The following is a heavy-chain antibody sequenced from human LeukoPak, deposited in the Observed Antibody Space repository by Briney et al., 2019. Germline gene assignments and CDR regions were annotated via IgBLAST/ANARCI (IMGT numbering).Heavy chain of an antibody. V-gene: IGHV3-7*03. CDR1: GFTFSSYW. Sequence: PGGSLRLSCAAPGFTFSSYWMSWVRQAPGKGLEWVANIKQDGSEEYYVDSVKGRFAISRDNAKNSLYLQMNSLRAEDTAVYYCARDLGSSGCHDYWGQGTLVTVSS. J-gene: IGHJ4*02. CDR2: IKQDGSEE. CDR3: ARDLGSSGCHDY. D-gene: IGHD6-19*01.